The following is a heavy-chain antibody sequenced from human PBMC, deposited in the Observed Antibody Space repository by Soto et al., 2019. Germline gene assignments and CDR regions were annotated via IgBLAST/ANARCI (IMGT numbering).Heavy chain of an antibody. CDR1: GASISSYC. CDR3: ASPKIAFYNWFDP. CDR2: IYNSGST. Sequence: SETLSLTCTVSGASISSYCWTWIRQPPGKGLEWIGYIYNSGSTYYNPSLKSRVTISVDTSKNQFSLKLSSVTAADSAVYYCASPKIAFYNWFDPWGQGTLVTVSS. V-gene: IGHV4-4*08. D-gene: IGHD3-3*02. J-gene: IGHJ5*02.